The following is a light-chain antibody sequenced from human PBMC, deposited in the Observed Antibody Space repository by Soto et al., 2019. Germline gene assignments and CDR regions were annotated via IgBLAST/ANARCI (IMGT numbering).Light chain of an antibody. CDR3: VQHNSYPRT. CDR2: ATS. CDR1: QGIGSD. J-gene: IGKJ1*01. V-gene: IGKV1-17*02. Sequence: DIQMTQSPSSLSASVGDRVTITCRASQGIGSDAGWYQQKPGKPPKRLIYATSILQSGIPSRFSGGGSGTEFTLTISNLQPEDSATYYCVQHNSYPRTFGQGTRVEMK.